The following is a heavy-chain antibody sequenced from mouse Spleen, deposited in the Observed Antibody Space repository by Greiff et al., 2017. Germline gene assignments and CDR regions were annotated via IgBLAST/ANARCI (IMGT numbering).Heavy chain of an antibody. Sequence: EVKLMESGGDLVKPGGSLQLSCAASGFTFSSYGMSWVRQTPDKRLEWVATISSGGSYTYYPDSVKGRFTISRDNAKNTLYLQMSSLKSEDTAMYYCAREGGTTAPYYYAMDYWGQGTSVTVSS. CDR2: ISSGGSYT. CDR3: AREGGTTAPYYYAMDY. D-gene: IGHD1-2*01. J-gene: IGHJ4*01. V-gene: IGHV5-6*01. CDR1: GFTFSSYG.